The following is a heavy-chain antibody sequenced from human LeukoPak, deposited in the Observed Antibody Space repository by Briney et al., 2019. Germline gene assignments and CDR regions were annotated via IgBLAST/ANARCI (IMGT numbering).Heavy chain of an antibody. V-gene: IGHV3-30*04. J-gene: IGHJ6*03. CDR1: GFTFSNYA. CDR3: ARALKGLRRRIGGTTTFEYYYYMDV. D-gene: IGHD1-26*01. CDR2: ISYDGSNK. Sequence: GRSLRLSCAASGFTFSNYALHWVRQAPGKGLEWVAVISYDGSNKFYADSVRGRFTISRDNGKNSLYLQMNSLRAEDTAVYYCARALKGLRRRIGGTTTFEYYYYMDVWGKGTTVTISS.